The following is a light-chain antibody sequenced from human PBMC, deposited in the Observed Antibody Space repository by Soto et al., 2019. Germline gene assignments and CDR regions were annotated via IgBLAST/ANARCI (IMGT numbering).Light chain of an antibody. J-gene: IGKJ1*01. Sequence: VLTQSPATLSVSPGEGATLSCRASQSVGRSLAWYQQKPGQPPRLLMFDSSTRATGIPAKFSGSGSGTDFTLTISSLQSEDFAICYCQQYDEFPLTFGQGTKVEI. CDR1: QSVGRS. V-gene: IGKV3-15*01. CDR2: DSS. CDR3: QQYDEFPLT.